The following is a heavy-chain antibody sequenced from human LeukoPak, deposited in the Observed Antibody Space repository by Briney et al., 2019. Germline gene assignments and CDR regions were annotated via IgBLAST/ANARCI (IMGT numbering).Heavy chain of an antibody. J-gene: IGHJ4*02. CDR1: GFSFSGYA. D-gene: IGHD2-21*01. CDR2: ISGSGGTI. V-gene: IGHV3-23*01. Sequence: GGSLRLSCAASGFSFSGYALNWVCQAPGKGLEWVSAISGSGGTIFYADSVKGRFTISRDHSKNTLFLQMNSLRAEDTAVYYCAKVLGSRIAVSDPFDYWGQGTLVTVSS. CDR3: AKVLGSRIAVSDPFDY.